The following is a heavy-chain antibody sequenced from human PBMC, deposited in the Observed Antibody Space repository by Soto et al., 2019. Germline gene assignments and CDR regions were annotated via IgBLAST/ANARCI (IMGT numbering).Heavy chain of an antibody. D-gene: IGHD3-10*01. CDR3: ARDLSYSSGH. CDR1: GGSISRGNW. V-gene: IGHV4-4*02. Sequence: TXXTLSLACAVCGGSISRGNWWSWVRQPPGKGLEWIGEIYHSGSTNYNPSLKSRVTISVDKSKNQFSLKLSSVSAAATAVYYCARDLSYSSGHWGQGTLVTVSS. J-gene: IGHJ4*02. CDR2: IYHSGST.